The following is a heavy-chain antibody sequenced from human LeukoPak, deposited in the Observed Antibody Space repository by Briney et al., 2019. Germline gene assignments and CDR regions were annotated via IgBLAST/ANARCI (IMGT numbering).Heavy chain of an antibody. V-gene: IGHV1-18*01. CDR3: ARSRVPLGYYGMDV. D-gene: IGHD3-16*01. CDR2: ISAYNGNT. Sequence: ASVKVSCKASGYTFTSYGISWVRQAPGQGLEWMGWISAYNGNTNYAQKLQGRVTMTTDTPTSTAYMELRSLRSDDTAVYYCARSRVPLGYYGMDVWGQGTTVTVSS. CDR1: GYTFTSYG. J-gene: IGHJ6*02.